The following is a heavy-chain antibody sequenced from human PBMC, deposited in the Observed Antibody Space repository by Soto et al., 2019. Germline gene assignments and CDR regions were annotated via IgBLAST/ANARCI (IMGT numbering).Heavy chain of an antibody. V-gene: IGHV4-30-4*01. D-gene: IGHD2-8*02. CDR2: LSYTGST. CDR3: ARELEGGVFDI. CDR1: RYSISSGYY. Sequence: SETLSLTCAVSRYSISSGYYWTCIRQPPGKGLEWMGYLSYTGSTYYDPSLRNRATISVDESSNHLSLRLSSVTAADTAVYYCARELEGGVFDIWGRGTLVTVSS. J-gene: IGHJ3*02.